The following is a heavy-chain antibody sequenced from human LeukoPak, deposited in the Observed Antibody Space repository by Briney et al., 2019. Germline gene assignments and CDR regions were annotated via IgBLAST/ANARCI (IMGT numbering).Heavy chain of an antibody. Sequence: PGGSLRLSCAASGFTFSDYYMSWIRQAPGKGLEWVSYISSSGSTIYYADSVKGRFTISRDNAKNSLYLQMNSLRAEDTAVYYCARTRVATIPYYYGMDVWGQGTTVTVSS. J-gene: IGHJ6*02. V-gene: IGHV3-11*04. CDR2: ISSSGSTI. CDR1: GFTFSDYY. CDR3: ARTRVATIPYYYGMDV. D-gene: IGHD5-12*01.